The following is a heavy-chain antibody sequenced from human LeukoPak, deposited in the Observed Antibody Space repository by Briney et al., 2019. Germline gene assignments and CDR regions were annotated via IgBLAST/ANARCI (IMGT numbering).Heavy chain of an antibody. D-gene: IGHD2-2*01. Sequence: GTSLRLSGAASGITFSSFVMHWVRQAPGRGLEWVGFIRSQAYSGTTEYATSVKDRFTISRDDSKSIAYLQMNSLKTEDTAVYYCTRDIVSISQPYYFDYWGQGTLVTVSS. CDR3: TRDIVSISQPYYFDY. J-gene: IGHJ4*02. CDR1: GITFSSFV. CDR2: IRSQAYSGTT. V-gene: IGHV3-49*04.